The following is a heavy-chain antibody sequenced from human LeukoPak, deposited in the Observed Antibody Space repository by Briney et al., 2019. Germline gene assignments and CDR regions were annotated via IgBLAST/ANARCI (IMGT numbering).Heavy chain of an antibody. Sequence: ASVKVSCKASGYTFTSYAMHWVRQAPGQRLEWMGWINAGNGNTKYSQKFQGRVTITRDTSASTAYMELSSLRSDGTAVYYCATDPRYDFWSGPTAPHWGQGTLVTVSS. J-gene: IGHJ4*02. V-gene: IGHV1-3*01. CDR2: INAGNGNT. D-gene: IGHD3-3*01. CDR1: GYTFTSYA. CDR3: ATDPRYDFWSGPTAPH.